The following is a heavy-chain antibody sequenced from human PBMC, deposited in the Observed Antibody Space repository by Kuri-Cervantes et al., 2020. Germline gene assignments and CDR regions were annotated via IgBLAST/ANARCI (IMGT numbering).Heavy chain of an antibody. Sequence: SVKVSCKASGGTFSSYAISWVRQAPGQGLEWMGGIIPIFGTANYAQKFQGRVTITADESTSTAYMELSSLRSEDTGVYYCATDGSHYDVDHWGQGTQVTVSS. V-gene: IGHV1-69*13. J-gene: IGHJ4*02. CDR2: IIPIFGTA. CDR1: GGTFSSYA. CDR3: ATDGSHYDVDH. D-gene: IGHD3-10*01.